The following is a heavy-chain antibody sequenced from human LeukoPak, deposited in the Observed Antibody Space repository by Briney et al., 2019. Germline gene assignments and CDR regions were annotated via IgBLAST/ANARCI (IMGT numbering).Heavy chain of an antibody. CDR1: GFTFGDYA. J-gene: IGHJ4*02. V-gene: IGHV3-9*01. CDR2: ISCNSGSI. Sequence: HPGGSLRLSCAASGFTFGDYAMHWVRQAPGKGLEWVSGISCNSGSIGYADSVKGRFTISRDNAKNSLYLQMNSLRAEDTALYYCAKGGYCSSTSCYVGYWGQGTLVTVSS. CDR3: AKGGYCSSTSCYVGY. D-gene: IGHD2-2*01.